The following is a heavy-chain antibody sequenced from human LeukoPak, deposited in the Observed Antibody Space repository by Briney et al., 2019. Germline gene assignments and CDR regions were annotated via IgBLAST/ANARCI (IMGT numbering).Heavy chain of an antibody. CDR2: IYHSGST. J-gene: IGHJ5*02. D-gene: IGHD6-13*01. Sequence: PSETLSLTCAVSGGSISSSNWWSWVRQPPGKGLEWIGEIYHSGSTYYNPSLKSRVTISVDRSKNQFSLKLSSVTAADTAVYYCARGKLYSSSLNWFDPWGQGTLVTVSS. V-gene: IGHV4-4*02. CDR1: GGSISSSNW. CDR3: ARGKLYSSSLNWFDP.